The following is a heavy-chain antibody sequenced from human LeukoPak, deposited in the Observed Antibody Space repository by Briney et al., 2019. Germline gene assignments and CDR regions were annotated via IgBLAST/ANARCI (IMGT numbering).Heavy chain of an antibody. D-gene: IGHD6-19*01. Sequence: ASVKVSCKASGGTFSSYAISWVRQAPGQRLEWMGWINAYNGDTEYSQKLQGRVTITKDTSASTAYMDLSTLRSEDTAVYYCARGSSSDWPLEYWGRGILVTVSS. V-gene: IGHV1-3*01. CDR1: GGTFSSYA. CDR3: ARGSSSDWPLEY. J-gene: IGHJ4*02. CDR2: INAYNGDT.